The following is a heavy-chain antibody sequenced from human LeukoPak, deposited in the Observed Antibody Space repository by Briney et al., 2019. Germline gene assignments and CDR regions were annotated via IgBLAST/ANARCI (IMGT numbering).Heavy chain of an antibody. J-gene: IGHJ3*02. V-gene: IGHV4-4*02. CDR1: GVSISSSNW. CDR2: IYHSGST. CDR3: ARGSELSVTGAFDI. Sequence: SETLSLTCTVSGVSISSSNWWSWVRQPPGKGLEWIGEIYHSGSTNYNPSLKSRVTISVDKSKNQFSLKLSSVTAADTAVYYCARGSELSVTGAFDIWGQGTMVTVSS. D-gene: IGHD4-17*01.